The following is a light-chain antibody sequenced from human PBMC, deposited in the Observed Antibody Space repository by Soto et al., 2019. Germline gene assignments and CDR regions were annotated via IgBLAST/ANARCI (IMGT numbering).Light chain of an antibody. CDR3: QAYDRSLNGWV. Sequence: QSVLTQPPSLSGAPGQRVTISCTGSASNIGADYDAHWYQQLPGAAPQLLIYGNTNRPSGVPDRISGSKSGASAYLSITGLQAEDEADYYCQAYDRSLNGWVFGGGTKLTVL. J-gene: IGLJ3*02. V-gene: IGLV1-40*01. CDR2: GNT. CDR1: ASNIGADYD.